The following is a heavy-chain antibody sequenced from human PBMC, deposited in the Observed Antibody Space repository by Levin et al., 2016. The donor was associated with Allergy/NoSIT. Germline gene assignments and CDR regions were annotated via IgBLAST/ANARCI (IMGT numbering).Heavy chain of an antibody. CDR1: GFSFSEYA. Sequence: GGSLRLSCAASGFSFSEYAMHWIRQAPGKGPEWVALLSFDGSKQYYADSVKGRFTVSRDTSQSTLHLQMDSLRSEDTATYYCARDFYISGSGIFFPPDFWGPGTLVTVTS. V-gene: IGHV3-30-3*01. CDR3: ARDFYISGSGIFFPPDF. J-gene: IGHJ4*02. CDR2: LSFDGSKQ. D-gene: IGHD3-10*01.